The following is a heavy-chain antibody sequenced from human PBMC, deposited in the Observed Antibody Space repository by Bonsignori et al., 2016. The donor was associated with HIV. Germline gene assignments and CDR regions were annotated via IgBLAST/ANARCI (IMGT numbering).Heavy chain of an antibody. V-gene: IGHV3-7*01. CDR2: IKQDGSEN. CDR3: ATLGAIYDFWSGYPTAHFYYRYIDV. J-gene: IGHJ6*03. D-gene: IGHD3-3*01. Sequence: WIRQPPGKGLEWVANIKQDGSENYYVDSVKGRFTISRDNAKKSLYLQINSLRAEDTAVYYCATLGAIYDFWSGYPTAHFYYRYIDVWGKGTTVTVSS.